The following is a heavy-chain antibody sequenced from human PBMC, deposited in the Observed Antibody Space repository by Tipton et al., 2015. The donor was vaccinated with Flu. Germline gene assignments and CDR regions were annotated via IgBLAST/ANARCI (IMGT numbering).Heavy chain of an antibody. CDR3: AREAAAYLPSFYYGMDV. CDR2: ISSSGSTI. D-gene: IGHD6-25*01. Sequence: SLRLSCAASGFTFSSYEMNWVRQAPGKGLEWVSYISSSGSTIYYADSVKGRFTISRDNAKNSLYLQMNSLRAEDTAVYYCAREAAAYLPSFYYGMDVWGQGTTVTVSS. CDR1: GFTFSSYE. J-gene: IGHJ6*02. V-gene: IGHV3-48*03.